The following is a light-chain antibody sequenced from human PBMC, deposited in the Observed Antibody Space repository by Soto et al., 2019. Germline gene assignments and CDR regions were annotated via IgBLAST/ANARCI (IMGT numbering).Light chain of an antibody. J-gene: IGKJ5*01. V-gene: IGKV3-15*01. CDR3: QQYKSWPPIT. CDR1: QTVPSR. Sequence: SPDALSASLGGRATLSCRASQTVPSRIAWYQQKPGQAPSLLIYGASTRATGVPDRFSGTGSGTEFTLTISSLKSEDYAVYYCQQYKSWPPITFGQGTRLEI. CDR2: GAS.